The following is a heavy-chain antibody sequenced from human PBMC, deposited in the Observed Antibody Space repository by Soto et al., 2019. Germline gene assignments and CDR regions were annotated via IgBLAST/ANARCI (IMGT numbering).Heavy chain of an antibody. CDR1: GDSVSSNSAA. CDR3: ARAALRFSLPDYYYYGMDV. J-gene: IGHJ6*02. Sequence: SQTLSLTCAISGDSVSSNSAAWNWIRQSPSRGLEWLGRTYYRSKWYNDYAVSVKSRITINPDTSKNQFSLQLNSVTPEDTAVYYCARAALRFSLPDYYYYGMDVWGQGTTVTVSS. V-gene: IGHV6-1*01. CDR2: TYYRSKWYN. D-gene: IGHD3-3*01.